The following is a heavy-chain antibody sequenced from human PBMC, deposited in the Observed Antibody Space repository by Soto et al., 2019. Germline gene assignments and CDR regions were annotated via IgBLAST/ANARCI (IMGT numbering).Heavy chain of an antibody. D-gene: IGHD3-10*01. V-gene: IGHV4-30-2*01. CDR3: ARAGAITHPFDD. Sequence: PSETLSLTCAVSDDSLSSVGYSWNWIRQPPGKGLEWIASIYHTGSTYYNPSLKSRVTISLDRSKNQFSLDLISVTAAFSAVYYCARAGAITHPFDDWGRGTMVTVSS. J-gene: IGHJ4*02. CDR2: IYHTGST. CDR1: DDSLSSVGYS.